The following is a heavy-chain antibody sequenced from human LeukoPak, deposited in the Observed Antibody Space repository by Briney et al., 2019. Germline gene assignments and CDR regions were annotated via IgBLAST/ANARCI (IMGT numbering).Heavy chain of an antibody. Sequence: SETLSLTCTASGGSISSGGYYWSWIRQHPGKGLEWIGYIYYSGSTYYNPSLKSRVTISVDRSKNQFSLKLSSVTAADTAVYYCARLIVVVPAAMRDGMDVWGKGTTVTVSS. CDR2: IYYSGST. CDR1: GGSISSGGYY. V-gene: IGHV4-31*03. CDR3: ARLIVVVPAAMRDGMDV. D-gene: IGHD2-2*01. J-gene: IGHJ6*04.